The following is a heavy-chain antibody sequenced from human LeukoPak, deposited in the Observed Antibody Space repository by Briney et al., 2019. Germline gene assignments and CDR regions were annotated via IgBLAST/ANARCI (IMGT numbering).Heavy chain of an antibody. CDR2: IYHSGST. Sequence: SQTLSLTCAVSGGSISSGGYSWSWIRQPPGKGLEWIGYIYHSGSTYYNPSLKSRVTISVDRSKNQFSLKLSSVTAADTAVYYCARRAVAVAGTVNWFDPWGQGTLVTVSS. CDR3: ARRAVAVAGTVNWFDP. D-gene: IGHD6-19*01. CDR1: GGSISSGGYS. J-gene: IGHJ5*02. V-gene: IGHV4-30-2*01.